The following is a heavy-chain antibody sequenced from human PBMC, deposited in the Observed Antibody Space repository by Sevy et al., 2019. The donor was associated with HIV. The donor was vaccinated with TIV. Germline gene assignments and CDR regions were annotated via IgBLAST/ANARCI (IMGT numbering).Heavy chain of an antibody. CDR3: ARGIFGSGSRLGLGY. CDR2: MRQDGRET. V-gene: IGHV3-7*03. D-gene: IGHD3-10*01. CDR1: GFSFSDYW. Sequence: GSLRLSCEASGFSFSDYWMTWVRQAPGKGLEWVANMRQDGRETYHVDSVKGRFTVSRDNAKNSLWLQMNSLRAEDTAVYYCARGIFGSGSRLGLGYWGQGTLVTVSS. J-gene: IGHJ4*02.